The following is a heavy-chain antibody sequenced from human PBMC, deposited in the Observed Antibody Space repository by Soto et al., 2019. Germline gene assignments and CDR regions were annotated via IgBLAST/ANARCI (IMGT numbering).Heavy chain of an antibody. J-gene: IGHJ5*02. CDR1: GFTFNTYA. Sequence: GGSLRHSCAASGFTFNTYAMSWVRQAPGRGLEWVSTISGTGGSINYADSVKGRFTISRDNSKNTLSLQMNSLKGEDTAIYYCARDYKSFVNSFDPWGQGTLVTVSS. CDR2: ISGTGGSI. CDR3: ARDYKSFVNSFDP. V-gene: IGHV3-23*01. D-gene: IGHD3-10*01.